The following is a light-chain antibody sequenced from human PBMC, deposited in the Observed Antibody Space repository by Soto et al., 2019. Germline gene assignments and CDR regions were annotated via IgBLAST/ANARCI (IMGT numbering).Light chain of an antibody. Sequence: QFALTQPASLSGSPGQSIPISCTGTSSDVGGYNYVSWYQQHPGKAPKLMIYEVSNRPSGVSNRFSGSKSGNTASLTISGLQAEDEADYYCSSYTSGSTLVFGGGTKVTVL. CDR1: SSDVGGYNY. V-gene: IGLV2-14*01. J-gene: IGLJ3*02. CDR2: EVS. CDR3: SSYTSGSTLV.